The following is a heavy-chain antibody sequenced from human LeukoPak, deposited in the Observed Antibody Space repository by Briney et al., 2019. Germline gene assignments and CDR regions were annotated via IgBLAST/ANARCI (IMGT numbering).Heavy chain of an antibody. J-gene: IGHJ4*02. CDR2: IGGSGGST. V-gene: IGHV3-23*01. Sequence: GGSLRLSCAASGFTFSSYAMNWVRQAPGKGLEWVSTIGGSGGSTYYADSVKGRFTISRDNSKNTLYLQINSLRAEDTAVYYCARKAGYYYGSGDYWGQGTLVTVSS. CDR1: GFTFSSYA. D-gene: IGHD3-10*01. CDR3: ARKAGYYYGSGDY.